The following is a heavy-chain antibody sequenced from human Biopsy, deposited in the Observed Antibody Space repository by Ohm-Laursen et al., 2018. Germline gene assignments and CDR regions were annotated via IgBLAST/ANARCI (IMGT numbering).Heavy chain of an antibody. D-gene: IGHD4-23*01. V-gene: IGHV4-59*11. CDR2: ISYTGYT. CDR1: GGSFTGHY. Sequence: PSQTLSLTCIVSGGSFTGHYWSWIRQPPGKGLEWIGHISYTGYTSYNASLKSRVTISVDTSRNHFSPRLSSLTAADTAVYYCARGSNDFGGLYFPRWGQGTLLTVSS. CDR3: ARGSNDFGGLYFPR. J-gene: IGHJ4*02.